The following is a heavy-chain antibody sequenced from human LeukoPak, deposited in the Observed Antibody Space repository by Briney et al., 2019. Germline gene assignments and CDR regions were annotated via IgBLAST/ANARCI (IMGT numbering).Heavy chain of an antibody. V-gene: IGHV3-48*02. CDR3: AREIVQLWIDY. D-gene: IGHD5-18*01. J-gene: IGHJ4*02. Sequence: WGSLTLSCAASGFTFSSYGMSWVRQAPGKGLEWLSHITSGGTIYYADSVKGRFTISRDNAKSSLYLQMSSLRDEDTAVYYCAREIVQLWIDYWGQGTLVTVSS. CDR1: GFTFSSYG. CDR2: ITSGGTI.